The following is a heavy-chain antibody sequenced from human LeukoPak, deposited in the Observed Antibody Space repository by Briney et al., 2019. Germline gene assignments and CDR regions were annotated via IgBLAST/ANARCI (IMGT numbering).Heavy chain of an antibody. Sequence: ASVKVSCKSSGYIFTNHYMHWVRQAPGQGLEWMGLINPSGISTLYAEKFRGRIIMTRDMSTATDYMELSSLRSEDTAVYYCARVRNYYDSSGSRRGGYFDYWGQGTLVTVSS. CDR3: ARVRNYYDSSGSRRGGYFDY. V-gene: IGHV1-46*01. CDR1: GYIFTNHY. J-gene: IGHJ4*02. D-gene: IGHD3-22*01. CDR2: INPSGIST.